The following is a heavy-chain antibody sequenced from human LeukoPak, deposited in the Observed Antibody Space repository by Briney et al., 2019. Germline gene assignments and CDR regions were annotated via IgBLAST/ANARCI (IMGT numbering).Heavy chain of an antibody. CDR1: GFTFSNAW. CDR3: ARDSGGTTWYFDL. Sequence: PGGSLRLSCAASGFTFSNAWMSWVRQAPGKGLEWVGRIKSKTAGGTTDYAAPVEGRFTISRDDSKNTLFLQMNSLRAEDTAVYYCARDSGGTTWYFDLWGRGTLVTVSS. V-gene: IGHV3-15*01. D-gene: IGHD3-16*01. CDR2: IKSKTAGGTT. J-gene: IGHJ2*01.